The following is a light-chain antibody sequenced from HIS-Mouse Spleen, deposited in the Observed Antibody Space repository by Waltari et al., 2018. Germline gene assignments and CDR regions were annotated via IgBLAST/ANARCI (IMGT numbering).Light chain of an antibody. Sequence: QSVLTQPPSASGTPGQRVTISCSGSSSNIGSNYVYWYQQLPGTAPKLLIYRNNQRPSGVPDRFSGSKSGTSASLAIRGLRSEDEADYYWAAWDDSLSGPVFGGGTELTVL. CDR2: RNN. CDR3: AAWDDSLSGPV. CDR1: SSNIGSNY. J-gene: IGLJ3*02. V-gene: IGLV1-47*01.